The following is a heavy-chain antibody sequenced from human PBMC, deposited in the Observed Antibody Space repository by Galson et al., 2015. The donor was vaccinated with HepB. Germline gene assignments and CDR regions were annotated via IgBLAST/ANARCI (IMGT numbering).Heavy chain of an antibody. Sequence: SLRLSCAASGFTFSDYYMSWIRQAPGKGLEWVSYISSSGSTIHYADSVKGRFTISRDNAKNSLYLQMNSLRAEDTAVYYCATLSGGTMSVRGLFDLWGRGTLVTVSS. V-gene: IGHV3-11*01. D-gene: IGHD3-22*01. CDR3: ATLSGGTMSVRGLFDL. CDR1: GFTFSDYY. CDR2: ISSSGSTI. J-gene: IGHJ2*01.